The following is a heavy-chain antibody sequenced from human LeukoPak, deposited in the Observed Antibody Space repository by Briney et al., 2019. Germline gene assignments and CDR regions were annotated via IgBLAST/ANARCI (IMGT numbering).Heavy chain of an antibody. CDR3: ARVFPGDYYGDPLDY. Sequence: PGGSLRLSCAASGFIFSSYAMHWVRQAPGKGLEWVAVISNDGDRKYYADSVKGRFTISRDDSQNTLYLQMNSLKAEDTAMYYCARVFPGDYYGDPLDYWGQGTLVTVSS. J-gene: IGHJ4*02. D-gene: IGHD4-17*01. CDR1: GFIFSSYA. V-gene: IGHV3-30-3*01. CDR2: ISNDGDRK.